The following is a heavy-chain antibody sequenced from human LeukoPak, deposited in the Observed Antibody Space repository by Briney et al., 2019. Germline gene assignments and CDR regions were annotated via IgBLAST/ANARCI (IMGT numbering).Heavy chain of an antibody. D-gene: IGHD3-16*01. J-gene: IGHJ6*02. CDR2: VYASGSA. CDR3: ARDWGNV. CDR1: GASISNYF. Sequence: SETLSLTCTVSGASISNYFWSWIRQPAGKRLEWIGRVYASGSANYNPSFESRATMSIGTSMSQFSLTLSSMTAADTAVYFCARDWGNVWGQGTTVTVSS. V-gene: IGHV4-4*07.